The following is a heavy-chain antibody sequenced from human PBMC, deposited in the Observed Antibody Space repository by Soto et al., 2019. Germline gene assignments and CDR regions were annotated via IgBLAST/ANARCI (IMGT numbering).Heavy chain of an antibody. CDR2: TYYRSKWYN. Sequence: TLSLTCAISGDSVSSNSAAWNWIRQSPSRGLEWLGRTYYRSKWYNDYAVSVKSRITINPDTSKNQFSLQLNSVTPEDTAVYYCARDHEQWLVPTFDYWGQGTLVTVSS. J-gene: IGHJ4*02. CDR1: GDSVSSNSAA. CDR3: ARDHEQWLVPTFDY. V-gene: IGHV6-1*01. D-gene: IGHD6-19*01.